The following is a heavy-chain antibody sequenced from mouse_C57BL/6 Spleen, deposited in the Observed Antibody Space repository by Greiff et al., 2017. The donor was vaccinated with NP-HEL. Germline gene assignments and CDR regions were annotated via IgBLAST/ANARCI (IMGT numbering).Heavy chain of an antibody. CDR2: ISSGGDYI. CDR3: TRDIPLLLAAY. Sequence: EVMLVESGEGLVKPGGSLKLSCAASGFTFSSYAMSWVRQTPEKRLEWVAYISSGGDYIYYADTVKGRFTISRDTARNTLYLQMSSLKSEDTAMYYCTRDIPLLLAAYWGQGTLVTVSA. V-gene: IGHV5-9-1*02. J-gene: IGHJ3*01. CDR1: GFTFSSYA. D-gene: IGHD1-1*01.